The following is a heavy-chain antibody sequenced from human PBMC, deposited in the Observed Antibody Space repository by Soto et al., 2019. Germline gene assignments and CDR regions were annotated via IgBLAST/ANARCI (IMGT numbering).Heavy chain of an antibody. CDR2: IIPIFGTA. CDR1: GGTFSSYA. D-gene: IGHD3-22*01. J-gene: IGHJ6*02. V-gene: IGHV1-69*12. CDR3: ARSLKGVTMRVPERYGMDV. Sequence: QVQLVQSGAEVKKPGSSVKVSCKASGGTFSSYAISWVRQAPGQGLEWMGGIIPIFGTANYAQKFQGRVTITADEXXSXAXXELSSLRSEDTAVYYCARSLKGVTMRVPERYGMDVWGQGTTVTVSS.